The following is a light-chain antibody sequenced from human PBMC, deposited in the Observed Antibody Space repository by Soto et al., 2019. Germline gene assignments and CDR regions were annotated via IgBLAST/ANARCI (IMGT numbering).Light chain of an antibody. CDR1: QSVSNNY. V-gene: IGKV3D-20*01. CDR2: DAS. Sequence: EIVLTQSPATLSLSPGDRATLSCGASQSVSNNYLAWYQHKPGLAPRVLIYDASTRATGIPDRFSGSGSGTDFTLTISRLEPEDFAVYYCHQQGSSPWTVGQGTKVVTK. J-gene: IGKJ1*01. CDR3: HQQGSSPWT.